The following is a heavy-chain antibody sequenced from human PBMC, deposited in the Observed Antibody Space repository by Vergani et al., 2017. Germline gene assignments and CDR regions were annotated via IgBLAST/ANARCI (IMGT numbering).Heavy chain of an antibody. CDR2: MNPISGNT. Sequence: QVQLVQSGAEVKKPGASVKVSSKASGYTFTSDDINWVRQATGQGLEWMGWMNPISGNTGYAQNLQGRLTITRDTSVNTAYMELSSLTSEDMAVYYCVRARRTCTYDHCPRYYYDLWGQGTLVTVSS. CDR1: GYTFTSDD. J-gene: IGHJ4*02. D-gene: IGHD2-8*01. V-gene: IGHV1-8*03. CDR3: VRARRTCTYDHCPRYYYDL.